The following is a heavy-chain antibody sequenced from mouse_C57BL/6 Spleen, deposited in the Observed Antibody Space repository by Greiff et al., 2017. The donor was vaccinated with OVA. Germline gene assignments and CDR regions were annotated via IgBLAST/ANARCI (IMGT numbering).Heavy chain of an antibody. CDR1: GYTFTSYW. Sequence: QVQLQQPGAELVRPGTSVKLSCKASGYTFTSYWMHWVKQRPGQGLEWIGVIDPSDSYTNYNQKFKGKATLTVDTSSSTAYMQLSSLTSEDSAVYYCARRPDYYGSSPHWYFDVWGTGTTVTVSS. V-gene: IGHV1-59*01. CDR3: ARRPDYYGSSPHWYFDV. J-gene: IGHJ1*03. CDR2: IDPSDSYT. D-gene: IGHD1-1*01.